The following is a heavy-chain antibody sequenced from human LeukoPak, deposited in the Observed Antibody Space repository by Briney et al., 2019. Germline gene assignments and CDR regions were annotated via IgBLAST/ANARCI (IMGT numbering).Heavy chain of an antibody. Sequence: ASVTVSFNGSGYTFTVYYIHWVRHAPGQGLEWMGWINPTSGGTIYAQKFQGRVTMTRDTSITTAYMELSSLRSDDTAVYYCARDTAYKDYWGQGTLVTVSS. CDR2: INPTSGGT. CDR3: ARDTAYKDY. D-gene: IGHD5-24*01. V-gene: IGHV1-2*02. J-gene: IGHJ4*02. CDR1: GYTFTVYY.